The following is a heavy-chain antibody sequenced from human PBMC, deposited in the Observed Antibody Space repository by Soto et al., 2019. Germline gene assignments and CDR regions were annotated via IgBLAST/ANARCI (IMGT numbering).Heavy chain of an antibody. J-gene: IGHJ5*02. CDR2: INHSGST. Sequence: SETLSLTCAVYGGSFSCYYWSWIRQPPGKGLEWIGEINHSGSTNYNPSLKSRVTISVDTSKNQFSLKLSSVTAADTAVYYCARAITMIRRVNWFDPWGQGTLVTVSS. CDR3: ARAITMIRRVNWFDP. CDR1: GGSFSCYY. D-gene: IGHD3-10*01. V-gene: IGHV4-34*01.